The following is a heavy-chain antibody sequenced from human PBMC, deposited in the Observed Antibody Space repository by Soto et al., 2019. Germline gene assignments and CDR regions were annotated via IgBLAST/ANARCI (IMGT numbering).Heavy chain of an antibody. J-gene: IGHJ4*02. Sequence: QVQLVQSRAEVKKPGASVKVSCKASGYTFTSYYMHWVRQAPGQGLDWMGIINPSGGSTSYAQKFQGRVTMTRDTSTSTVYMELSSLRSEDTAVYYCARDLSGYCSSTSCYQFDYLGQGTLVTVSS. CDR3: ARDLSGYCSSTSCYQFDY. V-gene: IGHV1-46*03. D-gene: IGHD2-2*01. CDR2: INPSGGST. CDR1: GYTFTSYY.